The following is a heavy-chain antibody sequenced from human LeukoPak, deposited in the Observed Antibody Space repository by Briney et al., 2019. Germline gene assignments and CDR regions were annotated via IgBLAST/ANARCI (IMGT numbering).Heavy chain of an antibody. D-gene: IGHD3-22*01. CDR1: GGSISSSSYY. J-gene: IGHJ3*02. CDR3: ARHSRVVAFDTFDI. CDR2: LYYSGST. Sequence: SETLSLTCTVSGGSISSSSYYWGWVRQPPGTGLEWVGSLYYSGSTYYNPSLKRRVTISVDTSKNHFSLKLSSVTAADTALYYCARHSRVVAFDTFDIWGQGTMVTVSS. V-gene: IGHV4-39*01.